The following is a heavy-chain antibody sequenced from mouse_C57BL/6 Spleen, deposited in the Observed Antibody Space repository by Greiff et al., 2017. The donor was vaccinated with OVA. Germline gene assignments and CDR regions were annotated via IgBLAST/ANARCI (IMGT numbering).Heavy chain of an antibody. Sequence: EVQGVASGGGLVQPGGSLCLSCAASGFTFTDYYMSLVRQPPGKALEWLGFIRHKANGYPTEYSSSVKGRVTISRDNSQSILYLQINALRAEDSATYYCARYSGTKAMDYWGQGTSVTVSS. CDR3: ARYSGTKAMDY. CDR2: IRHKANGYPT. CDR1: GFTFTDYY. D-gene: IGHD4-1*01. V-gene: IGHV7-3*01. J-gene: IGHJ4*01.